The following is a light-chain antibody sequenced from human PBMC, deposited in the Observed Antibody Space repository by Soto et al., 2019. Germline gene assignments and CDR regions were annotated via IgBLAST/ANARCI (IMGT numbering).Light chain of an antibody. CDR1: QSISSW. Sequence: DIQMTQSPSTLSASVGDRVTITCRASQSISSWLAWYQQKPGKAPKLLIYDASSLQSGVPLRFSGSGSGTEFTLTISSLQPDDFATYFFQQYNSYLWTFGPGTQVDVK. CDR3: QQYNSYLWT. J-gene: IGKJ3*01. CDR2: DAS. V-gene: IGKV1-5*01.